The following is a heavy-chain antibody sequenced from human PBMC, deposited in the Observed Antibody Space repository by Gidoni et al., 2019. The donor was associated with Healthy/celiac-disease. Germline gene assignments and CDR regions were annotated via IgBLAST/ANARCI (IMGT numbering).Heavy chain of an antibody. CDR1: GFTSSSYG. J-gene: IGHJ5*02. D-gene: IGHD3-3*01. CDR3: AKSGRVWSGFRWFDP. CDR2: ISYDGSNK. V-gene: IGHV3-30*18. Sequence: QVQLVESGGGVVHPGRSLRLSCAASGFTSSSYGMHWVRQAPGKGLEWVAVISYDGSNKYYADSVKGRFTISRDNSKNTLYLQMNSLRAEDTAVYYCAKSGRVWSGFRWFDPWGQGTLVTVSS.